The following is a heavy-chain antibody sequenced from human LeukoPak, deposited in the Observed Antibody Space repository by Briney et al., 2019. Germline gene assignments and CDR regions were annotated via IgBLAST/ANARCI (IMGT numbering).Heavy chain of an antibody. V-gene: IGHV3-15*01. CDR2: IKSKTDGGTA. D-gene: IGHD3-10*01. J-gene: IGHJ5*02. CDR1: GFTFSNAW. Sequence: GGSLRLSCAASGFTFSNAWMSWVRQAPGKGLEWVGRIKSKTDGGTADYVAPVKGRFTISRDDSKNTLYLQMYSLKTEDTAVYYCTTEGDTMVRGLDPWGQGTLVTVSS. CDR3: TTEGDTMVRGLDP.